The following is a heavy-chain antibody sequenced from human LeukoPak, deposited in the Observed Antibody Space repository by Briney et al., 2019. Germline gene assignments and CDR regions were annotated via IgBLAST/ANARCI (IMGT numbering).Heavy chain of an antibody. J-gene: IGHJ4*02. CDR2: IFPSGGEI. CDR1: EFTFSSFA. D-gene: IGHD2-8*02. Sequence: GGSLRLSCAASEFTFSSFAMIWVRQPPGKGLEWVSSIFPSGGEIHYADSVRGRFTISRDNSKSTLSLQMNSLRAEDTAIYYCATYRQVLLPFESWGQGTLVTVSS. V-gene: IGHV3-23*01. CDR3: ATYRQVLLPFES.